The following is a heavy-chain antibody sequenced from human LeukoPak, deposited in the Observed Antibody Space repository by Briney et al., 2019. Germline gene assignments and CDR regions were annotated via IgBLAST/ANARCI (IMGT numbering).Heavy chain of an antibody. CDR1: GFTFDDYA. V-gene: IGHV3-43*02. Sequence: GGSLRLSCAASGFTFDDYAMHWVRQAPGKGLEWVSLVSGDGGTTYYADSVKGRFTISRDNSKNSLYLQMNSLRTEDTALYYCARETGYCSSTSCYTWFDPWGQGTLVTVSS. J-gene: IGHJ5*02. CDR2: VSGDGGTT. CDR3: ARETGYCSSTSCYTWFDP. D-gene: IGHD2-2*02.